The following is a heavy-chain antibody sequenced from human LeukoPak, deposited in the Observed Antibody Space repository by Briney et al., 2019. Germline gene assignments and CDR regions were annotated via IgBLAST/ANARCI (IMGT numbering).Heavy chain of an antibody. J-gene: IGHJ4*02. D-gene: IGHD6-13*01. V-gene: IGHV4-59*08. CDR1: GDSISSYY. CDR2: IYYSGST. CDR3: AGTSSSWPYYFDY. Sequence: SETLSLTCTVSGDSISSYYWSWIRQPPGKGLEWIGYIYYSGSTNYNPSLKSRVTISVDTSKNQFSLKLSSVTAADTAVYYCAGTSSSWPYYFDYWGQGTLVTVSS.